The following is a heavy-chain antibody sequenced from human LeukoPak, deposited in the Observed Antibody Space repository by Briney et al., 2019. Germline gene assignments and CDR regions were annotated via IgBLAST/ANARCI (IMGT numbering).Heavy chain of an antibody. J-gene: IGHJ4*02. CDR1: GASISSHY. CDR3: AKEGGPARPGLAS. Sequence: PSETLSLTCTVSGASISSHYWTWIRQDPGTGLEWIGNIYYTGSTSYNPALESRVTISLDTSNNQFSLKLTSVTAADTAVYYCAKEGGPARPGLASWGQGTLVTVSS. V-gene: IGHV4-59*11. CDR2: IYYTGST. D-gene: IGHD6-6*01.